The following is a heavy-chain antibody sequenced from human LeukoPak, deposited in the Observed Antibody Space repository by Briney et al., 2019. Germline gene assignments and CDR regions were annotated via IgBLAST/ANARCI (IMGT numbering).Heavy chain of an antibody. J-gene: IGHJ4*02. CDR3: ARRRGYCSSTSCLHYYFDY. V-gene: IGHV3-7*01. D-gene: IGHD2-2*01. CDR1: GFTFSSYW. CDR2: IKQDGSEK. Sequence: GGSLRLSCAASGFTFSSYWMSWVRQAPGKGLEWVANIKQDGSEKYYVDSVKGRFTISRDNAKNSLYLRMNSLRAEDTAVYYCARRRGYCSSTSCLHYYFDYWGQGTLATVSS.